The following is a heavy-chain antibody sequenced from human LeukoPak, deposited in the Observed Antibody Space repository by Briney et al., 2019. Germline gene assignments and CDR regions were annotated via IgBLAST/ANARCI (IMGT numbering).Heavy chain of an antibody. CDR3: ARDRSERYCSSTSCYSRWFDP. D-gene: IGHD2-2*01. CDR2: ISGSDGTT. V-gene: IGHV3-23*01. CDR1: GLTFSSYP. J-gene: IGHJ5*02. Sequence: TGGSLRLSCAASGLTFSSYPMNWVRQTPGKGLEWVSIISGSDGTTHYADSVKGRFTISRDNSKNTLYLQMNSLRAEDTAVYYCARDRSERYCSSTSCYSRWFDPWGQGTLVTVSS.